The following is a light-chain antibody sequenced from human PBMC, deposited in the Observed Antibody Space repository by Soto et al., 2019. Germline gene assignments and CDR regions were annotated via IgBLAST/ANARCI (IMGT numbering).Light chain of an antibody. CDR2: GNS. V-gene: IGLV1-40*01. Sequence: SVLTQPPSVSGAPGQRVTISCTGSSSNIGAGYDVHWYQQLPRTAPKLLIYGNSNRPSGVPDRFSGSKSGTSASLAITGLQAEDEADYYCQSYDSSLSGYVVFGGGTKVTVL. CDR3: QSYDSSLSGYVV. J-gene: IGLJ2*01. CDR1: SSNIGAGYD.